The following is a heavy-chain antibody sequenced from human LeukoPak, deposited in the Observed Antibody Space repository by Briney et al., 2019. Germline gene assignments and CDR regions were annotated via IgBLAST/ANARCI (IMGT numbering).Heavy chain of an antibody. J-gene: IGHJ4*02. Sequence: PGGSLRLSCAPSGFAFSGYWMHWVRQVPGKGLVWVSRINSDGSSTSYADSVKGRFTISRDNAKNTLYVRMNSLRAEDTAVYFCARGRDSSSYPYCDYWGQGTLVTVSS. D-gene: IGHD3-22*01. CDR2: INSDGSST. V-gene: IGHV3-74*01. CDR1: GFAFSGYW. CDR3: ARGRDSSSYPYCDY.